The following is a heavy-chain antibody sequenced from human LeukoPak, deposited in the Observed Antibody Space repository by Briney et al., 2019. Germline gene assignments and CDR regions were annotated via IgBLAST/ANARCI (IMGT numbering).Heavy chain of an antibody. Sequence: PGGSLRLSCAASGFTVSSSYMSWVRQAPGRGLEWVSVIYSGGSTYYADSVKGRFTISRDNSKNTLYLQMNSLRAEDTAVYYCARTYSSGWYHPKVDYWGQGTLVTVSS. CDR1: GFTVSSSY. J-gene: IGHJ4*02. D-gene: IGHD6-19*01. CDR2: IYSGGST. CDR3: ARTYSSGWYHPKVDY. V-gene: IGHV3-66*01.